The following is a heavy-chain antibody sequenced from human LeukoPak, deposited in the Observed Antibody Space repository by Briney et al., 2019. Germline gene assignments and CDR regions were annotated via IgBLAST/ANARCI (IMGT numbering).Heavy chain of an antibody. V-gene: IGHV4-31*03. CDR1: DASISSGHYF. CDR2: IYYSGSS. CDR3: ARGRGELLSFDY. Sequence: SETLSLTCTVSDASISSGHYFWTWIRQHPAKGLEWVGYIYYSGSSYYNPSLRSRVTISLDSCKNQFSLKLSSVTAADTAMYYCARGRGELLSFDYWGQGTLVTVSS. J-gene: IGHJ4*02. D-gene: IGHD3-10*01.